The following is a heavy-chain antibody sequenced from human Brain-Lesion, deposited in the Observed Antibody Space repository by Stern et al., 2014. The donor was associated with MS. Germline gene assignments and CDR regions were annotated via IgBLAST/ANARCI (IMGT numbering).Heavy chain of an antibody. CDR2: IYPTGSP. CDR3: ARDKEDTNMAFRYFDN. CDR1: GGSVGSGSYD. D-gene: IGHD5-18*01. J-gene: IGHJ4*02. Sequence: QVQLQESGPGLVKPSQTLSLTCTVSGGSVGSGSYDWSWIRQPAGKGLEWIGRIYPTGSPYYNPSLKSRVSISIDTSKNQFSLKLTSVTAADTAVYYCARDKEDTNMAFRYFDNWGQGTLVTVSS. V-gene: IGHV4-61*02.